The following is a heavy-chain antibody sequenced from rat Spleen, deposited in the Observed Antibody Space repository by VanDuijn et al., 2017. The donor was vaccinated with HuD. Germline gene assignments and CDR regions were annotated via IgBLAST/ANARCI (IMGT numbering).Heavy chain of an antibody. J-gene: IGHJ1*01. Sequence: EVQLVESGGGLVQPGRSLKLSCVASGFTFSDYYMAWVRQAPKKGLEWVASITPGGGKAYFRDSVKGRFTISRDKAKSTLYLQMDSLRSEDTATYYCARHDWELGYFDFWGPGTMVTVSS. CDR3: ARHDWELGYFDF. CDR1: GFTFSDYY. V-gene: IGHV5-25*01. CDR2: ITPGGGKA. D-gene: IGHD5-1*01.